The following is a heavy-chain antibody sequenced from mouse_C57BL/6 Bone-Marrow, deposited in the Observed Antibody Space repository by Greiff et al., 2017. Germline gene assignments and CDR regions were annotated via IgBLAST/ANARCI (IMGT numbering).Heavy chain of an antibody. CDR3: ASWAHGDY. V-gene: IGHV1-50*01. Sequence: QVQLQQPGAELVKPGASVKLSCKASGYTFTSYWMQWVKQRPGQGLEWIGEIDPSDSYTNYNQKFKGKATLTVDTSSSTAYMQLSSLTSEDSAVYYCASWAHGDYWGQGTTLTVSS. J-gene: IGHJ2*01. CDR2: IDPSDSYT. D-gene: IGHD4-1*01. CDR1: GYTFTSYW.